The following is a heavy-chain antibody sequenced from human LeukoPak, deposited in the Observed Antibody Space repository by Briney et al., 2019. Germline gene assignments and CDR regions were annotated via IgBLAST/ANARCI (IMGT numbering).Heavy chain of an antibody. CDR1: GGSLSSYY. CDR2: IYYSGST. J-gene: IGHJ3*02. CDR3: ARQGGSPRDAFDI. V-gene: IGHV4-59*08. D-gene: IGHD5-12*01. Sequence: PSETLSLTSTVSGGSLSSYYWSWIRQPPGKGLEWIGYIYYSGSTNYNPSLKSRVTISVDTSKNQFSLKLSSVTAAHTAVYYCARQGGSPRDAFDIWGQGTMVTVSS.